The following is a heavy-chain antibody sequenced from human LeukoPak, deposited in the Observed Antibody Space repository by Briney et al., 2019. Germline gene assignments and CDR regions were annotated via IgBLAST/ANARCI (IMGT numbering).Heavy chain of an antibody. CDR2: ISDSGST. CDR3: ARGRYSYGWNDS. CDR1: GGSIGTSGYY. Sequence: NPSETLSLTCTVFGGSIGTSGYYWSWIRQHPGKGLEWIGFISDSGSTLYNPSLKSRVTISSDTSKNQFSLKLTSVTAADMAVYYCARGRYSYGWNDSWGQGSLVTVSS. J-gene: IGHJ5*01. D-gene: IGHD3-16*02. V-gene: IGHV4-31*03.